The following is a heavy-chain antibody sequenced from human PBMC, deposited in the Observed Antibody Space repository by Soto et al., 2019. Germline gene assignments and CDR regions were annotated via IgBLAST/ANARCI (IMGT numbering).Heavy chain of an antibody. V-gene: IGHV3-30*04. CDR3: ARDQGLYGDYPDY. D-gene: IGHD2-8*01. J-gene: IGHJ4*02. CDR2: ISFDGSNK. CDR1: GFTFSSYA. Sequence: QVQLVESGGGVVQPGRSLRLSCAASGFTFSSYAVHWVRQAPGKGLEWVAVISFDGSNKYYADSVKGRFTISRDNSKNTLYLQMNGLRAEDTAVFYCARDQGLYGDYPDYWGQGTLVTVSS.